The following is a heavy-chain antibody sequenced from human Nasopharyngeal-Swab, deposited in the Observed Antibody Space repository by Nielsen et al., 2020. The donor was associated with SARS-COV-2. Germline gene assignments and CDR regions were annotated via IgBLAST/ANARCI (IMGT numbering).Heavy chain of an antibody. CDR1: GYSIRSDSY. Sequence: SETLSLTCTVSGYSIRSDSYWGWIRQPPGKGLEWIGYMYHSGTTCYNPSLKSRVTISRDTSKNQLSLTLTSVTAADTGVYYCARDVTGYLQCDSWGRGSLVTVSS. V-gene: IGHV4-38-2*02. CDR3: ARDVTGYLQCDS. J-gene: IGHJ4*02. CDR2: MYHSGTT. D-gene: IGHD3-9*01.